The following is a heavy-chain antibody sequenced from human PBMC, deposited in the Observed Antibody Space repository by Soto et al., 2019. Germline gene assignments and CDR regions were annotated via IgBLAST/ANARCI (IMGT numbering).Heavy chain of an antibody. Sequence: QVQLVQSGAEVKKTGASVKVSCKASGYTFINYGFSWLRQAPGQGLEWMGWISGYNGNTKYAQGFQDRVTMATDASTSTAYMELRSLRSADTAVYYCVRDNPTVFGVVTPFDYWGQGTLVTVSS. J-gene: IGHJ4*02. D-gene: IGHD3-3*01. V-gene: IGHV1-18*01. CDR3: VRDNPTVFGVVTPFDY. CDR2: ISGYNGNT. CDR1: GYTFINYG.